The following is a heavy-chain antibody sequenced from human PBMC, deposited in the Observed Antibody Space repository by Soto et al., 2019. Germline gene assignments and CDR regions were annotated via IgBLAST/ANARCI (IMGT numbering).Heavy chain of an antibody. D-gene: IGHD1-1*01. Sequence: QVQLVQSGAEVKNSGASVKVSCKASGYTFTSYGFSWVRQAPGQGLEWMGWISASNGNTNYAQKLQGRVTMTTDTSTGTAYMELRSLRSDDTATYYCARDRGYAANWYTGDSWGQGTLVAVSS. CDR3: ARDRGYAANWYTGDS. CDR2: ISASNGNT. J-gene: IGHJ4*02. CDR1: GYTFTSYG. V-gene: IGHV1-18*01.